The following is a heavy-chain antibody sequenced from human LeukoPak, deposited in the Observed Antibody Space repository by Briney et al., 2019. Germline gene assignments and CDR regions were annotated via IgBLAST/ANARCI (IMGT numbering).Heavy chain of an antibody. D-gene: IGHD2-2*01. CDR2: ISYDGSNK. V-gene: IGHV3-30*18. CDR3: AKDSEYQLLNNLFDP. J-gene: IGHJ5*02. Sequence: PGRSLRLSCAASGFTFSSYGMHWVRQAPGKGLEWVAVISYDGSNKYYADSVKGRFTISRDNSKNTLFLQMNSLRAEDTAVYYCAKDSEYQLLNNLFDPWGQGTLATVSS. CDR1: GFTFSSYG.